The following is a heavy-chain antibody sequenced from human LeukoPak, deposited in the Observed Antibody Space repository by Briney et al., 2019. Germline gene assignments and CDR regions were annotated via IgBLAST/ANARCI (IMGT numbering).Heavy chain of an antibody. CDR2: INPNSGGT. CDR3: ARDLGITYSSSWYCFDY. CDR1: GYTFTGYH. Sequence: ASVKVSCKASGYTFTGYHMHWVRQAPGQGLGWMGWINPNSGGTNYAQKFQGRVTMTRDTSISTAYMELSRLRSDDTAVYYCARDLGITYSSSWYCFDYWGQGTLVTVSS. V-gene: IGHV1-2*02. D-gene: IGHD6-13*01. J-gene: IGHJ4*02.